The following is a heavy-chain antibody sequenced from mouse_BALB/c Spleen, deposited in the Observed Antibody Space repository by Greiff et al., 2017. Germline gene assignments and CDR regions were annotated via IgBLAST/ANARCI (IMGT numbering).Heavy chain of an antibody. D-gene: IGHD1-2*01. J-gene: IGHJ2*01. CDR1: GYTFSSYW. V-gene: IGHV1-9*01. CDR2: ILPGSGST. Sequence: VQLQQSGAELMKPGASVKISCKATGYTFSSYWIEWVKQRPGHGLEWIGEILPGSGSTNYNAKFKGKATFPADTSSNTTYMQLSSLTSEDSAVDYCERGTTAFDYWGQGTTLTVSS. CDR3: ERGTTAFDY.